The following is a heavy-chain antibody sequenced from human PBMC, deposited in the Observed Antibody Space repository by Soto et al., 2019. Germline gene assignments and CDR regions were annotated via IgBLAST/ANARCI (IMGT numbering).Heavy chain of an antibody. CDR3: ARNRLH. D-gene: IGHD3-16*01. CDR1: GFSFSNYW. CDR2: INPDGSAM. Sequence: EVQLVESGGAVVQPGGSLRLSCAGAGFSFSNYWMSWVRQAPGKGLEWVATINPDGSAMAYLDSVKDRFTISRDNAKNSLFLQMSSLGVDDTAVYYCARNRLHGGQGTLVTVSS. J-gene: IGHJ4*02. V-gene: IGHV3-7*05.